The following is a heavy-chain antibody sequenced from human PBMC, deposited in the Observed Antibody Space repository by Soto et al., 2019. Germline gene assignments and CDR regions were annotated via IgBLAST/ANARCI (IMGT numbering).Heavy chain of an antibody. CDR1: GGSISGSSYY. CDR2: IYYSGST. Sequence: QLQLQESGPGLVKPSETLSLTCTVSGGSISGSSYYWGWIRQPPGKGLEWIGSIYYSGSTYYNPSLKRRVTLFVDTSKNQFSLRLNSVTAADTAVYFCARHEYYYESNGAIWYFDLWGRGTPVTVSS. D-gene: IGHD3-22*01. CDR3: ARHEYYYESNGAIWYFDL. V-gene: IGHV4-39*01. J-gene: IGHJ2*01.